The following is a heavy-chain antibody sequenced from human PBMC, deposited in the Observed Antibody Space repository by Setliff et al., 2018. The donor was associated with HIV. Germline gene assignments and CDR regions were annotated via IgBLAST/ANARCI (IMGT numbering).Heavy chain of an antibody. CDR1: GDSIDSRSYY. Sequence: SETLSLTCAVSGDSIDSRSYYWGWIRQPPGKGLEWIGSVYYSGTTKYNPSLKSRVTISVDTSKNQFSLKLSSVTAADTAVYYCASEAWTSYRSSSGYYYYYMDVWGKGTTVTVSS. CDR2: VYYSGTT. V-gene: IGHV4-39*07. J-gene: IGHJ6*03. CDR3: ASEAWTSYRSSSGYYYYYMDV. D-gene: IGHD6-6*01.